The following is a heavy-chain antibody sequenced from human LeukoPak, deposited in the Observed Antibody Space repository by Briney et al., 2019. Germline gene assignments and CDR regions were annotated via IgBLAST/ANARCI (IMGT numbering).Heavy chain of an antibody. V-gene: IGHV6-1*01. CDR2: TYYRSKWYN. CDR3: VCGGGSLDY. CDR1: GASVSSNSAA. Sequence: SQTLSLTCAISGASVSSNSAAWHWIWQSPSRGLEWLGRTYYRSKWYNDYAVSVRSRITINPDTSKNQFSLQLDSVTPEDTAVYYCVCGGGSLDYWGQGTLVTVSS. J-gene: IGHJ4*02. D-gene: IGHD2-21*01.